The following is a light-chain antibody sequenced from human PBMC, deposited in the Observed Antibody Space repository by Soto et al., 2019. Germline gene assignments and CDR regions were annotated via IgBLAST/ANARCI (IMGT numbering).Light chain of an antibody. Sequence: DIQMTQSPSTLSASVGDRVTITCRASQSISSWLAWYQQKPGKAPKLLIYKASSLESGVPSRFSGSGSGTAVTLTISSLQPDDFATYYCQQYKSYPYTFGQGTKLEIK. CDR1: QSISSW. V-gene: IGKV1-5*03. J-gene: IGKJ2*01. CDR2: KAS. CDR3: QQYKSYPYT.